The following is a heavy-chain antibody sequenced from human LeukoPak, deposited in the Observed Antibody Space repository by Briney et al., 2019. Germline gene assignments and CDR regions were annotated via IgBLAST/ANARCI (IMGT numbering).Heavy chain of an antibody. CDR3: ARGYSSSWYLAY. J-gene: IGHJ4*02. D-gene: IGHD6-13*01. CDR1: GGSISSSY. Sequence: SGTLSLTCTVSGGSISSSYWSWIRQPPGKGLEWIGNIHYSGSTNYNPSLKSRVTISVDTSRNQFSLNLNSVTAADTAVYYCARGYSSSWYLAYWGQGTLVTVSS. V-gene: IGHV4-59*01. CDR2: IHYSGST.